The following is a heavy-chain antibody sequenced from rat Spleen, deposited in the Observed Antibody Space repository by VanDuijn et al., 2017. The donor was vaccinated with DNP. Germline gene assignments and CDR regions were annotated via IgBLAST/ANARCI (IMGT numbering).Heavy chain of an antibody. D-gene: IGHD1-5*01. CDR3: TRDDIGTTRFDY. CDR2: ISSGGST. CDR1: GFSLTDYS. J-gene: IGHJ2*01. Sequence: QVQLEESGPGLLQPSQTLSLTCTVSGFSLTDYSVQWVRQPPGKGLEWIAAISSGGSTYYNSALKSRLSISRDTSKSQVFLKMNSLQTDDTAIYFCTRDDIGTTRFDYWGQGVMVTVSS. V-gene: IGHV2-19*01.